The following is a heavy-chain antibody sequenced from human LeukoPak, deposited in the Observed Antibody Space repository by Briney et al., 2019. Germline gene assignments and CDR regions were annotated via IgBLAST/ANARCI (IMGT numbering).Heavy chain of an antibody. CDR3: ARGHNWNDVAVDY. V-gene: IGHV4-34*01. CDR1: GGSFSGYY. J-gene: IGHJ4*02. CDR2: INHSGST. D-gene: IGHD1-1*01. Sequence: SETLSLTCAVYGGSFSGYYWSWIRQHPGKGLEWIGEINHSGSTNYNPSLKSRVTISVDTSKDQFSLKLSSVTAADTAVYYCARGHNWNDVAVDYWGQGTLVTVSS.